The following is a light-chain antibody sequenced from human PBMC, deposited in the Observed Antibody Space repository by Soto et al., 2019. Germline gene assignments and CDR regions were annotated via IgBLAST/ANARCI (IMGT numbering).Light chain of an antibody. CDR2: GAS. CDR1: QYISAN. J-gene: IGKJ1*01. CDR3: QQYNSYSGT. Sequence: EVLMTQSPATLSVSPGARVTLSCRASQYISANLVWYQQKPGQAPRLLIYGASIRATGIPATFSGSGSGTEFTLTISSLQPDDFATYYCQQYNSYSGTFGQGTKVDIK. V-gene: IGKV3-15*01.